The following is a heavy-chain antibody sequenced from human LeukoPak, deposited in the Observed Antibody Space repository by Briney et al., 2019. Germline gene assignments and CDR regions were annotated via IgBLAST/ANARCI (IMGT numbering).Heavy chain of an antibody. Sequence: GASVKVSCKASGYTFSSYYMHWVRQAPGQALEWMGIINSSGGITSYLQKFQGRVTMTRDTSTSTVYMELSSLRSEDTAVYYCARGSGTSNYLIAYWGQGTLVTVSS. D-gene: IGHD5-24*01. J-gene: IGHJ4*02. CDR1: GYTFSSYY. CDR3: ARGSGTSNYLIAY. CDR2: INSSGGIT. V-gene: IGHV1-46*01.